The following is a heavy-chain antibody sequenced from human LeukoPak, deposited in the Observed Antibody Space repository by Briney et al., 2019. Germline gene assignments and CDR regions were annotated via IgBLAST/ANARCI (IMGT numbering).Heavy chain of an antibody. J-gene: IGHJ4*02. CDR3: ARDMGQQHRKVYYFDY. D-gene: IGHD6-13*01. CDR1: GFTFSRYG. Sequence: GGSLRLSCAASGFTFSRYGMHWVRQAPGKGLEWVAVIWYDGSNKYYADSVKGRFTISRDNSKNTLYLQMNSLRAEDTAVYYCARDMGQQHRKVYYFDYWGQGTLVTVSS. CDR2: IWYDGSNK. V-gene: IGHV3-33*01.